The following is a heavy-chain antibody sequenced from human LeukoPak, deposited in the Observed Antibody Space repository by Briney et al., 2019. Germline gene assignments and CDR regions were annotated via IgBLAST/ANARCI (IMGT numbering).Heavy chain of an antibody. CDR3: ASTNDFGDYVGA. CDR2: MYHGGST. Sequence: PSETLSLTCAVSGGSVSSGGFSWSWIRQPPGKGLEWIGYMYHGGSTFYNPSLESRATISVDRSKNQFSLKLTSVTAADTAVYYCASTNDFGDYVGAWGQGTLVTVSS. J-gene: IGHJ5*02. CDR1: GGSVSSGGFS. D-gene: IGHD4-17*01. V-gene: IGHV4-30-2*01.